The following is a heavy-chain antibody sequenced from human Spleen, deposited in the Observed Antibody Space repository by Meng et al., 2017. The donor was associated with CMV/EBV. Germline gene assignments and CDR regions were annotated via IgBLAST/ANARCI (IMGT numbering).Heavy chain of an antibody. D-gene: IGHD6-6*01. CDR1: GFTFSSYG. J-gene: IGHJ3*02. Sequence: GESLKISCLASGFTFSSYGMHWVRQPPGKGLEWVAFIRYDGSNKYFGDSVKGRFTISRDNSKNTLYLEMNTLRLEDTAVYYCAKSYSSSSAGDFLRYTFDIWGQGTMVTVSS. CDR2: IRYDGSNK. CDR3: AKSYSSSSAGDFLRYTFDI. V-gene: IGHV3-30*02.